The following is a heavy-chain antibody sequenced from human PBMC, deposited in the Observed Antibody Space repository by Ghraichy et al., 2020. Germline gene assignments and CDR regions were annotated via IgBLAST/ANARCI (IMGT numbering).Heavy chain of an antibody. Sequence: GGSLRLSCAASGFSFSTYWMNWVRQAPGKGLEWVANIKQDGREKYYVDSVKGRFTISRDNAKNSLYLQMNSLRAEDTAVYYCARGGYRIGDAFGIWGQGTMVTVSS. CDR1: GFSFSTYW. J-gene: IGHJ3*02. CDR2: IKQDGREK. D-gene: IGHD5-12*01. CDR3: ARGGYRIGDAFGI. V-gene: IGHV3-7*01.